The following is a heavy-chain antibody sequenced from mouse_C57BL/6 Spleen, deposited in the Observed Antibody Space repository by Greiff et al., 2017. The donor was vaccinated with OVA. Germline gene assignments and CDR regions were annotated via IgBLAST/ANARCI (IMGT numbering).Heavy chain of an antibody. Sequence: EVKVEESGPGLVKPSQSLSLTCSVTGYSITSGYYWYWIRQFPGNKLVWMGYISYDGSNNYNPSLKNRISFTRDTSKNQFFLKLNSVTTEDTATYYGAREEDYGAWFAYWGQGTLVTVSA. D-gene: IGHD2-4*01. J-gene: IGHJ3*01. CDR1: GYSITSGYY. V-gene: IGHV3-6*01. CDR2: ISYDGSN. CDR3: AREEDYGAWFAY.